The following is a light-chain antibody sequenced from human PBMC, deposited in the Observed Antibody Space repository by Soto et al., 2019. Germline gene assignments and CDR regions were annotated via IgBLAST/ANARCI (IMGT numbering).Light chain of an antibody. CDR2: AAY. CDR3: QQFKDYVWT. CDR1: QGIRND. J-gene: IGKJ1*01. Sequence: AIQMTQSPSSLSASVGDRVTITCRASQGIRNDLGWYQQKPGKAPKLLIYAAYSLQSGVQSRFSGSGSGTDFTLTIRNLQPDDFATYYCQQFKDYVWTFGQGTKVDIK. V-gene: IGKV1-6*01.